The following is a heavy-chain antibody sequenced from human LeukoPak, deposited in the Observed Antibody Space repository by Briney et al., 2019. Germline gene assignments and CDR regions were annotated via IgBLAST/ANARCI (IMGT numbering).Heavy chain of an antibody. CDR1: GFTFSSYG. J-gene: IGHJ4*02. V-gene: IGHV3-30*18. D-gene: IGHD4-23*01. CDR2: ISYDGSNK. Sequence: GRSLRLSCAASGFTFSSYGMHWVRQAPGKGLEWVAVISYDGSNKYYADSVKGRFTISRDNSKNTLYLQMNSLRAEDTAVYSCAKVTTVVGFDYWGQGTLVTVSS. CDR3: AKVTTVVGFDY.